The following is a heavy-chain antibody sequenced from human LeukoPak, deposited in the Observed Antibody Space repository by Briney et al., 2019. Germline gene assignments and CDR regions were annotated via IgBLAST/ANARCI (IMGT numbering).Heavy chain of an antibody. CDR3: ARDVPDTAINYYGSGSYCDY. D-gene: IGHD3-10*01. CDR1: GYTFTGYY. V-gene: IGHV1-18*04. Sequence: ASVKVSCKASGYTFTGYYMHWVRQAPGQGLEWMGWISAYNGNTNYAQKLQGRVTMTTDTSTSTAYMELRSLRSDDTAVYYCARDVPDTAINYYGSGSYCDYWGQGTLVTVSS. J-gene: IGHJ4*02. CDR2: ISAYNGNT.